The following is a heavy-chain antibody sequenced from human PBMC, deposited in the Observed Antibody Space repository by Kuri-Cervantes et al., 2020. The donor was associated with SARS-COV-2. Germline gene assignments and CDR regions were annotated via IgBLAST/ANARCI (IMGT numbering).Heavy chain of an antibody. D-gene: IGHD1-1*01. CDR2: INPDGSYT. Sequence: GESLKISCAASGFTISSYAMSWVRQAPRKGLVWVSSINPDGSYTNNADPVKGRFTLSRDNAKNMLFLQMNSLRAEDTAVYYCVRDGDHWNFDYWGQGTLVTVSS. CDR1: GFTISSYA. J-gene: IGHJ4*02. V-gene: IGHV3-74*01. CDR3: VRDGDHWNFDY.